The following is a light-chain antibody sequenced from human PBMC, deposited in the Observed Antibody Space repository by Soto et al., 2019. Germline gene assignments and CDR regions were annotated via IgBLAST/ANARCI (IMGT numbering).Light chain of an antibody. CDR1: QSVSSSY. CDR2: GAS. V-gene: IGKV3-20*01. J-gene: IGKJ3*01. CDR3: QQYGSSPFT. Sequence: EIVLTQSPGTLSLSPGERATLSCRASQSVSSSYLAWYQQKPGQAPSLLIYGASSRATGIPDRFSGSGSGTAFTLNISRLEPEDFAVYYCQQYGSSPFTFGPGTKVDIK.